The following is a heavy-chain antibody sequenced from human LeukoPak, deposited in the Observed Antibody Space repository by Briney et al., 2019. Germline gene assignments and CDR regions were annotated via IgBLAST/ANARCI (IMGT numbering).Heavy chain of an antibody. V-gene: IGHV4-59*01. CDR2: IYYSGST. D-gene: IGHD6-19*01. CDR3: ARGHQRYSSGWFDY. J-gene: IGHJ5*01. CDR1: GGSISSYY. Sequence: TTSETLSLTCTVSGGSISSYYWSWIRQPPGKGLEWIGYIYYSGSTNYNPSLKSRVTISVDTSKNQFSLKLSSVTAADTAVYYCARGHQRYSSGWFDYWGQGTLVTVSS.